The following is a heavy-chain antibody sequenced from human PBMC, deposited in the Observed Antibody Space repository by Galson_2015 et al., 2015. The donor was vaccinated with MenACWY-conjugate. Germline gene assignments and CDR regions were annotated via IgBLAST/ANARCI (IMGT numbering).Heavy chain of an antibody. CDR3: ARHPPGGRGMDV. CDR2: INPGLVNPGDSNI. Sequence: QSGAEVKKPGESLKISFKGSGYSFPNYWIGWVRQMPGKGLEWMGLINPGLVNPGDSNIRYSPSFQGQVTISADESISTAYLQWSSLKASDTAMYYCARHPPGGRGMDVWGRGTTVTVSS. CDR1: GYSFPNYW. J-gene: IGHJ6*02. D-gene: IGHD2-15*01. V-gene: IGHV5-51*01.